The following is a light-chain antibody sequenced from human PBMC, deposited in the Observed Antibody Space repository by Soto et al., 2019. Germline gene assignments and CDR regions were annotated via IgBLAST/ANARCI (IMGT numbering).Light chain of an antibody. CDR3: QQYDYYPCT. CDR1: QSTSSW. Sequence: DIQMTQSPSTLSASVGDRVTITCRAIQSTSSWLSWYKQKPGEAPKILIYKASSLETGVPSRFSGSGSGTEFTLTISSLHPDDFATYYCQQYDYYPCTFRQRPELEIK. V-gene: IGKV1-5*03. CDR2: KAS. J-gene: IGKJ2*02.